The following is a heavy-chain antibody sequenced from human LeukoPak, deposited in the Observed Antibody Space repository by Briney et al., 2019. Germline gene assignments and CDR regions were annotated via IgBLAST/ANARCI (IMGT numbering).Heavy chain of an antibody. CDR3: ARVSIAARLNYYYGMDV. CDR2: IIPIFGTA. D-gene: IGHD6-6*01. CDR1: GGTFSSYA. J-gene: IGHJ6*02. Sequence: SVKVSCKASGGTFSSYAISWVRQAPGQGLEWMGGIIPIFGTANYAQKFQGRVTITAAESTSTAYMELSSLRSEDAAVYFCARVSIAARLNYYYGMDVWGQGTTVTVSS. V-gene: IGHV1-69*13.